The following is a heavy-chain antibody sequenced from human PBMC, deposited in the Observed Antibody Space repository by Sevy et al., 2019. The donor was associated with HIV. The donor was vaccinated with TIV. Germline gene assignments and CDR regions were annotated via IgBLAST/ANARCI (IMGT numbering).Heavy chain of an antibody. CDR1: GYSISSGYY. D-gene: IGHD3-10*01. Sequence: SETLSLTCAVSGYSISSGYYWGWIRQPPGKGLEWIGSIYHSGSTYYNPSLKSRVTISVDTSKNQFSLKLSSVTAADTAVYYCARDRDYYGSGDFDYWGQGTLVTVSS. V-gene: IGHV4-38-2*02. J-gene: IGHJ4*02. CDR2: IYHSGST. CDR3: ARDRDYYGSGDFDY.